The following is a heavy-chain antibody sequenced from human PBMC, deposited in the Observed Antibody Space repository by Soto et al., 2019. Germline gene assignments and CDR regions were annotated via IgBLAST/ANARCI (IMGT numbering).Heavy chain of an antibody. CDR3: ARAWEELEWLGWFDP. Sequence: SVKVSCKASGGTFSSYAISWVRQAPGQGLEWMGGIIPIFGTANYAQKFQGRATITADESTSTAYLELSSLRSEDTAVYYCARAWEELEWLGWFDPWGQGTPVTVSS. J-gene: IGHJ5*02. CDR1: GGTFSSYA. V-gene: IGHV1-69*13. D-gene: IGHD3-3*01. CDR2: IIPIFGTA.